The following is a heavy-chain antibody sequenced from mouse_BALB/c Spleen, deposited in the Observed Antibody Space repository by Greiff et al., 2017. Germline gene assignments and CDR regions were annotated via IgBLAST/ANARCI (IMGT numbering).Heavy chain of an antibody. CDR3: ARGTYYDYDGRLDY. D-gene: IGHD2-4*01. J-gene: IGHJ4*01. CDR1: GFTFSSFG. CDR2: ISSGSSTI. V-gene: IGHV5-17*02. Sequence: EVQLVESGGGLVKPGGSLKLSCAASGFTFSSFGMHWVRQAPEKGLEWVAYISSGSSTIYYADTVKGRFTISRDNPKNTLFLQMTSLRSEDTAMYYCARGTYYDYDGRLDYWGQGTSVTVSS.